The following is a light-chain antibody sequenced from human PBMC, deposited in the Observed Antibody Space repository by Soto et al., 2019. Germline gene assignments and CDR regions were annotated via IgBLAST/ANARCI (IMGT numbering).Light chain of an antibody. Sequence: IEVTQSPSSLAASLGDRVTITCRASQTIGTYVNWYRQKSGAAPELLIYDASTLQSGVPSRFRGGASGTDFTLTISSLQLDDFATYYCQQSYRTTHTFGQGTKLETK. CDR1: QTIGTY. CDR2: DAS. CDR3: QQSYRTTHT. V-gene: IGKV1-39*01. J-gene: IGKJ2*01.